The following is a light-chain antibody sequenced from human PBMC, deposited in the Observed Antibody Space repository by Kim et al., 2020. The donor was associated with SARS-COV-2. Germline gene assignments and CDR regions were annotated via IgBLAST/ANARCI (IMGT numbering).Light chain of an antibody. CDR2: GAS. V-gene: IGKV3-15*01. Sequence: SVPPGERATLLCRASQSVSSHLAWYQQKPGQTPRLLIYGASTRATGVPARFSGSGSGTEFTLTISSLQSEDSAVYYCQQYNSRLTFGGGTKVDIK. CDR1: QSVSSH. J-gene: IGKJ4*01. CDR3: QQYNSRLT.